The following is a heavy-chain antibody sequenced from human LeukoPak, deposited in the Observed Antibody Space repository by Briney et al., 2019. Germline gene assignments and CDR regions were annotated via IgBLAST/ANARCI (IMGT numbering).Heavy chain of an antibody. D-gene: IGHD3-22*01. CDR2: IKQDGSET. Sequence: GGSLRLSCAASVFTSSTYCMSCVRQAPGKGLEWVASIKQDGSETYYVDSVKGRFTLSRDNAKNSLYLQMNSLRADDTAVYYCARDRDSRWDFDLWGRGTLVTVSS. V-gene: IGHV3-7*01. CDR1: VFTSSTYC. J-gene: IGHJ2*01. CDR3: ARDRDSRWDFDL.